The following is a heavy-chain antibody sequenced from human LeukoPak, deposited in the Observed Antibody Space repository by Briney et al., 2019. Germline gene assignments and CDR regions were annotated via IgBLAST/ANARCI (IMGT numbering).Heavy chain of an antibody. V-gene: IGHV3-33*08. CDR3: ARERGGQDWDFDL. Sequence: GGSLRLSCAASGFTFSSCEMNWVRQAPGKGLEWVAVICDDGSNKYYEESVKGRFIISRDISKKMLYLQMNNLRAEDTAVYYCARERGGQDWDFDLWGRGTLVTVSS. CDR2: ICDDGSNK. J-gene: IGHJ2*01. D-gene: IGHD3-10*01. CDR1: GFTFSSCE.